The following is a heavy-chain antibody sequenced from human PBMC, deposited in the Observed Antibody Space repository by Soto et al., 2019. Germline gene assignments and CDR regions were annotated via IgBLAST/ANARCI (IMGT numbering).Heavy chain of an antibody. V-gene: IGHV3-23*01. CDR2: ISGSGGST. Sequence: GGSLRLSCAASGFTFSSYAMSWVRQAPGKGLEWVSAISGSGGSTYYADPVKGRFTISRDNSKNTLYLQMNSLRAEDTAVYYCAKDNREAAAGDDFDYWGQGTLVTVSS. CDR3: AKDNREAAAGDDFDY. CDR1: GFTFSSYA. D-gene: IGHD6-13*01. J-gene: IGHJ4*02.